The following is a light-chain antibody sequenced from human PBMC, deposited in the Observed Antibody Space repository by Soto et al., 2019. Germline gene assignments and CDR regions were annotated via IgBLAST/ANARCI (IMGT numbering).Light chain of an antibody. J-gene: IGKJ3*01. CDR1: QSVSSY. Sequence: EIVLTQSPATLSLSPGERATLSFRASQSVSSYLAWYQQKPGQAPRLLIYDASNRATGIPARFSGSGSGTDFTLPISRLEPEDVAVDYCQQRSNWPAFTFGPGTKVDIK. CDR2: DAS. V-gene: IGKV3-11*01. CDR3: QQRSNWPAFT.